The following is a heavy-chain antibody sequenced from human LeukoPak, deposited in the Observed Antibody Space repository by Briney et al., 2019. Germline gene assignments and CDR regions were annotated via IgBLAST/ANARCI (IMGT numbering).Heavy chain of an antibody. D-gene: IGHD2/OR15-2a*01. J-gene: IGHJ3*02. CDR2: IYYSGST. V-gene: IGHV4-59*01. CDR3: ARGSRYGFYKAESAFDI. CDR1: GGSISSYY. Sequence: SATLSLTCTVSGGSISSYYWSWIRQPPRKGLEWIGYIYYSGSTNYNPSLKSRVTISVDKSKNQFSLKLSSVTAADTAVYYCARGSRYGFYKAESAFDIWGQGTMVTVSS.